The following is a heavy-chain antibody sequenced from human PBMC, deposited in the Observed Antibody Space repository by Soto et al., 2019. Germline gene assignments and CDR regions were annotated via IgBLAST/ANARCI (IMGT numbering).Heavy chain of an antibody. D-gene: IGHD6-13*01. CDR3: ATHSWASMDYYGMDV. CDR2: IYYSGST. V-gene: IGHV4-39*01. CDR1: GGSISNSSFY. J-gene: IGHJ6*02. Sequence: SETLSLTCTVSGGSISNSSFYWGWIRQPPGKGLEWIGSIYYSGSTYYNLSLKSRVTISVDTSKNQFSLKLRSVTAADTAVYYCATHSWASMDYYGMDVWGQGTMVTVSS.